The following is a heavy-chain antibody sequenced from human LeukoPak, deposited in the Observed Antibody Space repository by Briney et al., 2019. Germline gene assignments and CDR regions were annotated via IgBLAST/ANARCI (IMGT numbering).Heavy chain of an antibody. CDR2: INGDGTNR. CDR1: GFTVGSYW. Sequence: PGGSLRLACAASGFTVGSYWIHWVRQAPGKGLVWVSRINGDGTNRDYADSVRGRFAISRDNAKNTVYLQMNSLGGEDTAVYYCTRVSTGTSGGCEYWGQGTLVTVSS. J-gene: IGHJ4*02. CDR3: TRVSTGTSGGCEY. D-gene: IGHD1-1*01. V-gene: IGHV3-74*01.